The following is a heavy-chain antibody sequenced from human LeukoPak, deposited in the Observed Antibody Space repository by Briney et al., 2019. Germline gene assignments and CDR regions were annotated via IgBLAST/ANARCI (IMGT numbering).Heavy chain of an antibody. V-gene: IGHV3-30*03. CDR2: ISYDGSNK. CDR3: ARDSQQLVLDY. Sequence: GGSLRLSCAASGFTFSSYGMHWVRQAPGKGLEWAAVISYDGSNKYYADSVKGRFTISRDNSKNTLYLQMNSLRAEDTAVYYCARDSQQLVLDYWGQGTLVTVSS. CDR1: GFTFSSYG. J-gene: IGHJ4*02. D-gene: IGHD6-13*01.